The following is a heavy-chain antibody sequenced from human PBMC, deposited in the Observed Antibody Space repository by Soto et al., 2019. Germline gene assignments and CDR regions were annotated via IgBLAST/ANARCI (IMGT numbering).Heavy chain of an antibody. D-gene: IGHD3-3*01. V-gene: IGHV1-18*01. CDR2: ISAYNGNT. J-gene: IGHJ6*02. CDR3: ARDLITIFGVVITTYYYYGMDV. CDR1: GYTFTSYG. Sequence: EASVKVSCKASGYTFTSYGISWVRQAPGQGLEWMGWISAYNGNTNYAQKLQGRVTMTTDTSTSTAYMELRSLRSDDTAVYYCARDLITIFGVVITTYYYYGMDVWGQGTTVTVSS.